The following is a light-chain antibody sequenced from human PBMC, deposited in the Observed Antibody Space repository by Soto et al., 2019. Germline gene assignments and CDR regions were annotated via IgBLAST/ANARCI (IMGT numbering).Light chain of an antibody. CDR1: SCDVGAYNS. CDR3: SSYTSSITRV. V-gene: IGLV2-14*01. CDR2: EVS. J-gene: IGLJ3*02. Sequence: QSVLTQPASVSGSPGQSITISCTGTSCDVGAYNSVSWYQQHPGKVPKLIIYEVSNRPSGVSNRFSGSKSGYTASLTISGLQAEDEADYYCSSYTSSITRVFGGGTKLTVL.